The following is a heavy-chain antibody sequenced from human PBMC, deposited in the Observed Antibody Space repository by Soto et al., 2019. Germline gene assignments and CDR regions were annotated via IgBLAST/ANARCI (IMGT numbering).Heavy chain of an antibody. J-gene: IGHJ6*03. Sequence: QVQLLQSGAEVKKPGASVKVSCKASGYTFTNYGITWVRQAPGQGLEWMGWISAYNGNTHYTQRLQGRVTMTTDTSTSTAYMELRGLRSDDTAVYYCARGRQLVGYFYYYMDVWGKGTTVTVS. D-gene: IGHD6-6*01. CDR2: ISAYNGNT. CDR1: GYTFTNYG. CDR3: ARGRQLVGYFYYYMDV. V-gene: IGHV1-18*01.